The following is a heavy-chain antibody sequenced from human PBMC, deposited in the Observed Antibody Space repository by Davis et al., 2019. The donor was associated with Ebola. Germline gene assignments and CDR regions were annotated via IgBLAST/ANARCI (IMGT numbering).Heavy chain of an antibody. CDR2: ISSSCSTI. D-gene: IGHD4-11*01. CDR3: AREQTTVTTRFFDY. Sequence: GGSLRLSCAASGFTFSSYTMNWVRQAPGKGLEWVSYISSSCSTIYYADSVKGRFTISRDNAKNSLYLQMNSLRDEDTAVYYCAREQTTVTTRFFDYWGQGTLVTVSS. V-gene: IGHV3-48*02. J-gene: IGHJ4*02. CDR1: GFTFSSYT.